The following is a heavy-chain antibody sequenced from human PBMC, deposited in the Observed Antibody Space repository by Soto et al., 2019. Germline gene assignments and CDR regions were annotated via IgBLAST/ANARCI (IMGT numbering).Heavy chain of an antibody. Sequence: VGSLRLSCAASGFSFRDYDMHWVRQRKGKGLEWVSALGAARDPYYVGSVKGRFSVSRDNAQNSLFLQMNNLRVDDTAVYFCARAYLGRLPRRADYYYAMDVWGRGTTVTVSS. V-gene: IGHV3-13*05. CDR3: ARAYLGRLPRRADYYYAMDV. CDR2: LGAARDP. CDR1: GFSFRDYD. D-gene: IGHD1-26*01. J-gene: IGHJ6*02.